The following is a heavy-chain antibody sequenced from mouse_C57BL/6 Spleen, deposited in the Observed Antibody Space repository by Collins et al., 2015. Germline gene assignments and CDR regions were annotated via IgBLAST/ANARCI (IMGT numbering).Heavy chain of an antibody. V-gene: IGHV1-14*01. CDR1: GYTFTSYV. CDR3: SPNWDAMDY. CDR2: INPYNDGT. D-gene: IGHD4-1*01. J-gene: IGHJ4*01. Sequence: VKMSCKASGYTFTSYVMHWVKQKPGQGLEWIGYINPYNDGTKYNEKFKGKATLTSDKSSSTAYMELSSLTSEDSAVYYCSPNWDAMDYWGQGTSVTVSS.